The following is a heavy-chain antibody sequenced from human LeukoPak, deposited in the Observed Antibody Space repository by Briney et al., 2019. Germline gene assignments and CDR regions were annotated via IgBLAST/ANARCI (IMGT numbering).Heavy chain of an antibody. CDR1: GFDFGAYE. D-gene: IGHD3-22*01. Sequence: TGGSLRLSCAASGFDFGAYEMNWVRQAPGKGLEWVAYIAGSDTTTYYANSVKGRFIISRDNARNSLYLQMNSLRAEDTALYYCTTLGYHLDSWGQGTLVTVSS. CDR2: IAGSDTTT. CDR3: TTLGYHLDS. V-gene: IGHV3-48*03. J-gene: IGHJ4*02.